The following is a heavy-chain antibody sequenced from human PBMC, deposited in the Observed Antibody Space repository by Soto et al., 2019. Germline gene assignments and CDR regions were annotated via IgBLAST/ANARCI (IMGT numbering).Heavy chain of an antibody. CDR1: GFTVSSNY. V-gene: IGHV3-53*01. CDR3: ARDLRPLYGMDV. CDR2: IYSGDTT. J-gene: IGHJ6*02. Sequence: EVQLVEAGGGLIQPGGSLRLSCAASGFTVSSNYMSWVRQAPGKGLEWVSVIYSGDTTYYADSVKGRFTTSRDNSKNTLYLQMNSLRAEDTAVYYCARDLRPLYGMDVWGQGTTVTVSS.